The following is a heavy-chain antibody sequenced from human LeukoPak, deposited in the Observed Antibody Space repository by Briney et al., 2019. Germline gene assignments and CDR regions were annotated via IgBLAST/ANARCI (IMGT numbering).Heavy chain of an antibody. CDR3: ARDLDYYDSSGSGWFDP. CDR1: GYTFSSHA. CDR2: ISTYNGNT. Sequence: ASVKVSCKASGYTFSSHAFSWVRQAPGQGLEWMGWISTYNGNTNYAQKFQGRVTMTTDTSTNTAYMELRSLRSDDTAVYYCARDLDYYDSSGSGWFDPWGQGTLVTVSS. V-gene: IGHV1-18*01. D-gene: IGHD3-22*01. J-gene: IGHJ5*02.